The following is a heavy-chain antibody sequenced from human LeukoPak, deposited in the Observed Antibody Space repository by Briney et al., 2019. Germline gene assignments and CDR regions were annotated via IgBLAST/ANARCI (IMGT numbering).Heavy chain of an antibody. Sequence: SETLSLTCTVSGASISRYHWSWFRQPPGKGLEWTGSIYNSGTTNYSPSLKSRVSVSVDTSKNQFSLRLTSVTAADTAVYYCARDEVPIHPLTANFDYWGQGTLVTVSS. J-gene: IGHJ4*02. CDR1: GASISRYH. V-gene: IGHV4-4*08. CDR2: IYNSGTT. CDR3: ARDEVPIHPLTANFDY. D-gene: IGHD2-21*02.